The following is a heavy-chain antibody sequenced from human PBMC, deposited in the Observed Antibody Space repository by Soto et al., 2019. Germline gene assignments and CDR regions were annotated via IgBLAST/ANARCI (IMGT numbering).Heavy chain of an antibody. Sequence: QVQLVQSGAEVKKPGSSVKVSCKASGGTFSSYSINWVRQAPGQGLEWMGEIIPIFGTANYAQKVQGRVTNTADESTSTAYMELSSLRSEDTAVYYCARDGGRHSGGIDYWGQGTLVTVSS. CDR3: ARDGGRHSGGIDY. J-gene: IGHJ4*02. CDR2: IIPIFGTA. V-gene: IGHV1-69*01. CDR1: GGTFSSYS. D-gene: IGHD1-26*01.